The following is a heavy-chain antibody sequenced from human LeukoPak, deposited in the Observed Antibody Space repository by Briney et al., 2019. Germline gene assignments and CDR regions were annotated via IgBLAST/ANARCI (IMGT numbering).Heavy chain of an antibody. CDR2: ISGSGGGT. D-gene: IGHD6-13*01. J-gene: IGHJ4*02. Sequence: GGSLRLSCAASGFTFSNYAMSWVRQTPRKGLEWVSTISGSGGGTYYADSVKGRFTISRDNSKNTLYLQMNSLRVEDTAEYYCARTDGYTSSWDCWGQGTLVTVSS. CDR1: GFTFSNYA. V-gene: IGHV3-23*01. CDR3: ARTDGYTSSWDC.